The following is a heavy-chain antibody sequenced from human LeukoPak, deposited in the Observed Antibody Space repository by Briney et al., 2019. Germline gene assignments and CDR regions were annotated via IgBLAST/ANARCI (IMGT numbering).Heavy chain of an antibody. J-gene: IGHJ5*02. Sequence: ASVKISCKASGYSFTSYYMHWVRQAPGQGLEWMGIINPSGGSTIYSQKFQGRVTLTRETSTSTVYMDLSSLTSEDTAVYYCVRREGTWFDPWGQGTLVTVSS. CDR2: INPSGGST. CDR3: VRREGTWFDP. V-gene: IGHV1-46*01. CDR1: GYSFTSYY. D-gene: IGHD1-26*01.